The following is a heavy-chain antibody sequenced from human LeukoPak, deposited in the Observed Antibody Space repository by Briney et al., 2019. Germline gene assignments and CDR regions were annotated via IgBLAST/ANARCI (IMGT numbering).Heavy chain of an antibody. CDR3: AREAYDVLTSDWFDP. D-gene: IGHD3-9*01. Sequence: PSETLSLTCTVSGVSISSGEYYWSWLRQPTGKGLEWIVRLYTSGSTNDNPSLKSRFTISVDPPKKQFSVKLISATAADTAMDYCAREAYDVLTSDWFDPWGQGTLVTVSS. V-gene: IGHV4-61*02. CDR2: LYTSGST. J-gene: IGHJ5*02. CDR1: GVSISSGEYY.